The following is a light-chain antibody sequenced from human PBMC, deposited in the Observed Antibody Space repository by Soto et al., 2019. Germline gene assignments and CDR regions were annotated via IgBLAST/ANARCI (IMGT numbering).Light chain of an antibody. Sequence: QSALTQPPSMSGSPGQSVTISCTGTSSDLDDYNRVSWYQQPPGTAPKVIIYEVTNRPSGVPGRFSGSKSGNTASLTISGLQAEDEADYYCSLYTSSSTLVFGGGTQLTVL. CDR1: SSDLDDYNR. CDR2: EVT. CDR3: SLYTSSSTLV. V-gene: IGLV2-18*01. J-gene: IGLJ2*01.